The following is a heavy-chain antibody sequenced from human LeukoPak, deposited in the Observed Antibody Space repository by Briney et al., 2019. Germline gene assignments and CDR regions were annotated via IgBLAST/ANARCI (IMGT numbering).Heavy chain of an antibody. D-gene: IGHD6-13*01. J-gene: IGHJ6*03. CDR3: ARIAAAGNYYYYYMDV. Sequence: SETLSLTCTVSGGSISSYYWSWIRQPPGKGLEWIGYIYYSGSTNYNPSLKSRVTISVDTSKNQFSLKLSSVTAADTAVYYCARIAAAGNYYYYYMDVWGKGTTVTVSS. CDR2: IYYSGST. CDR1: GGSISSYY. V-gene: IGHV4-59*01.